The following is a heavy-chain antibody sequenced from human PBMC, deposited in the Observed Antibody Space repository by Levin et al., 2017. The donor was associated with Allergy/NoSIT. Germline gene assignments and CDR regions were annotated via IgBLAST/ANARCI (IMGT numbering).Heavy chain of an antibody. CDR3: ARDALGGSYFDY. J-gene: IGHJ4*02. V-gene: IGHV3-30-3*01. Sequence: GESLKISCAASGFTFSSYAMHWVRQAPGKGLDWVAVISYDGSNQYYADSVKGRFTISRDNSKNTLYLQMNSLRAEDTAVYYCARDALGGSYFDYWGQGTLVTVSS. CDR2: ISYDGSNQ. CDR1: GFTFSSYA. D-gene: IGHD3-16*01.